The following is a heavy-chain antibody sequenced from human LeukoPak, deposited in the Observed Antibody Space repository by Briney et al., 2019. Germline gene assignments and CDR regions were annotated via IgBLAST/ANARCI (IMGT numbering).Heavy chain of an antibody. D-gene: IGHD3-10*01. CDR2: IDTSGSYI. V-gene: IGHV3-21*01. Sequence: PGGSLRLSCAASGFTFSNYAISWVRQAPGKGLEWVSFIDTSGSYIYYGDSLKGRVTISRDNAKNSLYLQMNGLRAEDTAVYYCARGRSIALLRGVAMSDGFDIWGQGAMVTVSS. CDR1: GFTFSNYA. CDR3: ARGRSIALLRGVAMSDGFDI. J-gene: IGHJ3*02.